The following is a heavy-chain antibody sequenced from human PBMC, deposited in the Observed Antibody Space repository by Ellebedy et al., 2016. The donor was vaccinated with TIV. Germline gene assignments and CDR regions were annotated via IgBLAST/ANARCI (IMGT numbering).Heavy chain of an antibody. Sequence: AASVKVSCKASGYTFTSYAMHLVRQAPGQRLEWMGWINAGNGNTKYSQKFQGRVTITRDTSASTAYMELSSLRSEDTAVYYCARVKWELPFDYWGQGTLVTVSS. CDR2: INAGNGNT. D-gene: IGHD1-26*01. J-gene: IGHJ4*02. CDR1: GYTFTSYA. CDR3: ARVKWELPFDY. V-gene: IGHV1-3*01.